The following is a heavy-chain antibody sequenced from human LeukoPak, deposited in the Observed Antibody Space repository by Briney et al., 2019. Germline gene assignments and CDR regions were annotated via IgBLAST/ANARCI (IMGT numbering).Heavy chain of an antibody. Sequence: SETLSLTCTASGAPISRFYWSWVRQPPGKGLEWIGNIYNGVPTFFNPSLHSRVTLSVDTSKTQFSLQLASVTAADTAVYYCVQTTGWPGFDYWGQGILATVSS. V-gene: IGHV4-4*09. CDR2: IYNGVPT. CDR3: VQTTGWPGFDY. D-gene: IGHD6-19*01. J-gene: IGHJ4*02. CDR1: GAPISRFY.